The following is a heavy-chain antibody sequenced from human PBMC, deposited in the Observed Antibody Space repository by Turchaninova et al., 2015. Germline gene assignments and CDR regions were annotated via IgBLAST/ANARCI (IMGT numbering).Heavy chain of an antibody. V-gene: IGHV1-46*01. CDR2: MFANGDRR. J-gene: IGHJ5*02. D-gene: IGHD6-13*01. Sequence: LKKPGSGVKTLGAAVKVSCKTCGYSGYTVHWVGKDTGQVLEWMGMMFANGDRRGSAQKFRGRITMTRDTSTSAVDMSLSGLTSDDTDVYYCATERPAAGCFDTWGQGTLVTVSS. CDR1: GYSGYT. CDR3: ATERPAAGCFDT.